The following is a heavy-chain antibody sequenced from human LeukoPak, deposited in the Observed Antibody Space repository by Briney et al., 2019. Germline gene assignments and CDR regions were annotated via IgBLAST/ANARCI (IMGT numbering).Heavy chain of an antibody. CDR2: IYYNGRT. Sequence: PSETLSLTCTVSGASISDYYWNWIRQPPGKGLEWIAYIYYNGRTKYNPSLQSRVTISVDTSKNQFSLKLTSVSAADTAVYYCAKDAGSGHFDYWGQGTLATVSS. CDR3: AKDAGSGHFDY. V-gene: IGHV4-59*01. D-gene: IGHD2-15*01. CDR1: GASISDYY. J-gene: IGHJ4*02.